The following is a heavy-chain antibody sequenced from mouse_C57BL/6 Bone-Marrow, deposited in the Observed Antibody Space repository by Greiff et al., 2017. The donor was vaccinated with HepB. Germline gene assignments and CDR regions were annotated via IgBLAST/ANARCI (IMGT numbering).Heavy chain of an antibody. V-gene: IGHV5-9-1*02. CDR2: ISSGGDYI. Sequence: EVKLVESGEGLVKPGGSLKLSCAASGFTFSSYAMSWVRQTPEKRLEWVAYISSGGDYIYYADPVKGRFTLSRDNARNTLYLQMSSLKSEDTAMYYCTRGQLRPSWFAYWGQGTLVTVSA. CDR3: TRGQLRPSWFAY. CDR1: GFTFSSYA. D-gene: IGHD3-2*02. J-gene: IGHJ3*01.